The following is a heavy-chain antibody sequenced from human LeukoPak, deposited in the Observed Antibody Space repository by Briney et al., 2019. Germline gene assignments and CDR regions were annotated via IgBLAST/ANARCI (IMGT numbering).Heavy chain of an antibody. V-gene: IGHV3-48*03. Sequence: GGSLRLSCAASGFTFSSYEMNWVRQAPGKGLEWVSYISSSGSTIYYADSVKGRFTISRDNAKNSLYLQMSSLRAEDTAVYYCARGAPFGVVIGGYFDYWGQGTLVTASS. CDR3: ARGAPFGVVIGGYFDY. CDR2: ISSSGSTI. J-gene: IGHJ4*02. D-gene: IGHD3-3*01. CDR1: GFTFSSYE.